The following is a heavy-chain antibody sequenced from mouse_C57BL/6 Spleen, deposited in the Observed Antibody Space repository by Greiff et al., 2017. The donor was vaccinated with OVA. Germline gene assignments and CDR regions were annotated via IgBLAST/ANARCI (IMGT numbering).Heavy chain of an antibody. CDR3: ARSEGLRHFDY. CDR1: GYTFTSYW. V-gene: IGHV1-52*01. Sequence: VKLQQPGAELVRPGSSVKLSCKASGYTFTSYWMHWVKQRPIQGLEWIGNIDPSDSETHYNQKFKDKATLTVDKSSSTAYMQLSSLTSEDSAVYYCARSEGLRHFDYWGQGTTRTVSS. CDR2: IDPSDSET. D-gene: IGHD2-4*01. J-gene: IGHJ2*01.